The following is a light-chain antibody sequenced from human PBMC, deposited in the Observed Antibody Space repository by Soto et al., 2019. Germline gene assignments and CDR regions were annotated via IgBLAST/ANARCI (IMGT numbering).Light chain of an antibody. CDR3: AAWDDSLNGSVV. CDR1: SSNIGSNT. V-gene: IGLV1-44*01. J-gene: IGLJ2*01. CDR2: SNN. Sequence: QSVLTQPPSASGTPGQRVTISCSGSSSNIGSNTVNWYQQLPGTAPKLLIYSNNQRPSRVPDRFSGSKSGTSASLAISGLQSEDEADYYCAAWDDSLNGSVVFGGGTKLTVL.